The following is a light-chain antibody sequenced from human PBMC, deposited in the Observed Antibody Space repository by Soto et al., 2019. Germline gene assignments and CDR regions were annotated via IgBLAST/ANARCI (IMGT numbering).Light chain of an antibody. J-gene: IGKJ4*01. CDR2: EAS. Sequence: EIVLTQSPATLSLSPGERATLSCRASQTVSSSLAWYQQKPGQAPRLLIYEASNRATGIPARFSGSGSGADFTLTISSLEPEDCALYYCQQHINWPLTFGGGTKVDIK. CDR1: QTVSSS. CDR3: QQHINWPLT. V-gene: IGKV3-11*01.